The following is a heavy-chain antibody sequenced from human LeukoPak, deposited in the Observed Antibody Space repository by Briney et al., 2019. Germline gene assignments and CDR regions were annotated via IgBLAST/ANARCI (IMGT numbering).Heavy chain of an antibody. CDR3: AKGWGYNFPAHAFDI. CDR1: GFTFSNYN. Sequence: PGGSLKLSCAASGFTFSNYNFYWVRQAPGKGLEWVAVISYDGSNKYYADSVKGRFTISRDNSKNTLYLQMNSLRAEDTAVYYCAKGWGYNFPAHAFDIWGQGTMVTVSS. V-gene: IGHV3-30*18. CDR2: ISYDGSNK. J-gene: IGHJ3*02. D-gene: IGHD5-24*01.